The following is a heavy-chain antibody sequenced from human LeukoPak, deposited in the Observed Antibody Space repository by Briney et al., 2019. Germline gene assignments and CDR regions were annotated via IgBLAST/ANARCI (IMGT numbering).Heavy chain of an antibody. J-gene: IGHJ4*02. Sequence: SETLSLTCTVSGGSISSSSYYWGWIRQPPGEGLEWIGSIYYSGSTYYNPSLKSRVTISVDTSKNQFSLKLSSVTAAGTAVYYCARRKQQLAFDYWGQGTLVTVSS. CDR3: ARRKQQLAFDY. CDR2: IYYSGST. D-gene: IGHD6-13*01. CDR1: GGSISSSSYY. V-gene: IGHV4-39*01.